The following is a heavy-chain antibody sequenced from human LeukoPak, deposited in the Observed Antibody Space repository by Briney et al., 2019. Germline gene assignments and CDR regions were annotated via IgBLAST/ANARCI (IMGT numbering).Heavy chain of an antibody. V-gene: IGHV4-39*07. J-gene: IGHJ5*02. CDR1: GGSISSSSYY. CDR3: ASGGIVVVPAAQLDYGFWSGYTNWFDP. CDR2: IYYSGST. D-gene: IGHD2-2*01. Sequence: SETLSLTCTVSGGSISSSSYYWGWIRQPPGKGLEWIGSIYYSGSTYYNPSLKSRVTISVDTSKNQFSLKLSSVTAADTAVYYCASGGIVVVPAAQLDYGFWSGYTNWFDPWGQGTLVTVSS.